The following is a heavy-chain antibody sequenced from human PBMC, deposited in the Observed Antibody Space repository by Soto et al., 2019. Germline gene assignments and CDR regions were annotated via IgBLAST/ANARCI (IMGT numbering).Heavy chain of an antibody. CDR3: AKGLNPPDLWFGEDPFDY. V-gene: IGHV3-9*01. CDR1: GFTFDDYA. J-gene: IGHJ4*02. D-gene: IGHD3-10*01. CDR2: ISWNSGSI. Sequence: GGSLRLSCAASGFTFDDYAMHWVRQAPGKGLEWVSGISWNSGSIGYADSVKGRFTISRDNAKNSLYLQMNSLRAEDTALYYCAKGLNPPDLWFGEDPFDYWGQGTLVTVSS.